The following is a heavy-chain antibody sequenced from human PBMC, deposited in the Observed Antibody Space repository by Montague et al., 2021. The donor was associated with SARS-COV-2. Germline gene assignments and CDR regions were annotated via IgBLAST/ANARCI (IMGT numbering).Heavy chain of an antibody. Sequence: SETLSLTCAAHGGSFSTYSWNWIRQPPGKGLEWIGEIHHGGSTNYNLSLKSRVTISADTSKNQFSLKLTSVAAADTAVYYCARLGDGVVPSPILGVGPYYSYYYMDVWGKGTTVTVSS. J-gene: IGHJ6*03. D-gene: IGHD3-10*01. V-gene: IGHV4-34*01. CDR3: ARLGDGVVPSPILGVGPYYSYYYMDV. CDR2: IHHGGST. CDR1: GGSFSTYS.